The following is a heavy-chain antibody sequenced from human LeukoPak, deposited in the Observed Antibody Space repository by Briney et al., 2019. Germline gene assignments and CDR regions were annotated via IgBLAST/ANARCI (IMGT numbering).Heavy chain of an antibody. Sequence: GGSLRLSCAASGSTFNDYAMHWVRQAPGKGLEWVSGISWNSGSIGYADSVKGRFTISRDNAKNSLYLQMNSLRAEDTALYYCAKGDGYNFLDYWGQGTLVTVSS. D-gene: IGHD5-24*01. CDR1: GSTFNDYA. V-gene: IGHV3-9*01. CDR2: ISWNSGSI. CDR3: AKGDGYNFLDY. J-gene: IGHJ4*02.